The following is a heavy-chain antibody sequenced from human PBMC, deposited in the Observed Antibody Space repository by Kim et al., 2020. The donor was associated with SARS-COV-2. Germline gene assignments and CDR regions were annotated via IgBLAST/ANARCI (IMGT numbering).Heavy chain of an antibody. CDR3: AKGDSSGYSPGYFDY. D-gene: IGHD3-22*01. Sequence: DAVKGRFTNARDNAKNSLYLQMKSMRAEDTALYYCAKGDSSGYSPGYFDYWGQGTLVTVSS. J-gene: IGHJ4*02. V-gene: IGHV3-9*01.